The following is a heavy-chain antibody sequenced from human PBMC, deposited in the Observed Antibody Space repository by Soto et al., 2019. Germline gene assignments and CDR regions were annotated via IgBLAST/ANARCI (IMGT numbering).Heavy chain of an antibody. D-gene: IGHD3-10*01. CDR3: ARVNYYGSGNDYFYGMDV. CDR1: GYTFTGYY. Sequence: QVQLVQSGAEVKKPGASVKVSCKASGYTFTGYYIHWMRQAPGQGLEWMGWIHPDSGDTSYAQKFQGCVTWTGDTSISTAYLELSRLKSDDSAVYYCARVNYYGSGNDYFYGMDVWGHGTTVTVSS. J-gene: IGHJ6*02. V-gene: IGHV1-2*04. CDR2: IHPDSGDT.